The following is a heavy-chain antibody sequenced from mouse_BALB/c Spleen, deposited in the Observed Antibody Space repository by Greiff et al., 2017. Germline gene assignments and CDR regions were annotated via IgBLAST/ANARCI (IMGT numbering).Heavy chain of an antibody. CDR1: GYAFTNYL. D-gene: IGHD2-10*02. V-gene: IGHV1-54*03. J-gene: IGHJ4*01. Sequence: VQLQQSGAELVRPGTSVKVSCKASGYAFTNYLIEWVKQRPGQGLEWIGVINPGSGGTNYNEKFKGKATLTADKSSSTAYMQLSSLTSDDSAVYFCARSKYGNYDYAMDYWGQGTSVTVSS. CDR3: ARSKYGNYDYAMDY. CDR2: INPGSGGT.